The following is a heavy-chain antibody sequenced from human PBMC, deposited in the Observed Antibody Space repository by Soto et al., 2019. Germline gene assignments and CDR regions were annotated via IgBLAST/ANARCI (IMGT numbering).Heavy chain of an antibody. D-gene: IGHD6-13*01. CDR3: ARVLTGSWILDY. CDR1: GFTFSNYA. Sequence: QVQLVESGGGVVQPGRSLRLSCAASGFTFSNYAMHWVRQAPGKGLEWVAVISYDGNNKYYADSVKGRFTISRDNSKNTLFLQMNSLRPEDTAVYYCARVLTGSWILDYGGQGTLVTVPS. CDR2: ISYDGNNK. V-gene: IGHV3-30-3*01. J-gene: IGHJ4*02.